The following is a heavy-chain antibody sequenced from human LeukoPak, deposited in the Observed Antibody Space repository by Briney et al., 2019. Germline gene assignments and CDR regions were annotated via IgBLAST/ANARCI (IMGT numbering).Heavy chain of an antibody. CDR2: IWYDGSNK. CDR1: GFTLSNYG. V-gene: IGHV3-33*06. Sequence: GGSLRLSCAASGFTLSNYGMHWVRQAPGKGLEWVAVIWYDGSNKYYADSVKGRFTISRDNSKNTLYLQMNSLRAEDTAVYYCAKGSVGAELDYWGQGTLVTVSS. D-gene: IGHD1-26*01. J-gene: IGHJ4*02. CDR3: AKGSVGAELDY.